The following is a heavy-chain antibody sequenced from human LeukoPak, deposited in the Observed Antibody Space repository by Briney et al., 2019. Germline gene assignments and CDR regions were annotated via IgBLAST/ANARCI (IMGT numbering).Heavy chain of an antibody. J-gene: IGHJ3*02. CDR3: ARDQDISLNDAFDI. D-gene: IGHD2-15*01. Sequence: PGGSLRLSCAASGFTFSSYSMNWVRQAPGKGLGWVSSISSSSSYIYYADSVKGRFTISRDNAKNSLYLQMNSLRAEDTAVYYCARDQDISLNDAFDIWGQGTMVTVSS. CDR1: GFTFSSYS. CDR2: ISSSSSYI. V-gene: IGHV3-21*01.